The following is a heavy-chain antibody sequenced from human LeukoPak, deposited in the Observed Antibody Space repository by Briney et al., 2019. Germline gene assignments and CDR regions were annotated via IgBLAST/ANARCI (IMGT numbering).Heavy chain of an antibody. CDR2: ISGSGGST. Sequence: PGGSLRLSCAASGFTFSTYGMSWVRQAPGKGLEWVSVISGSGGSTYYADSVKGRFTISRDNSKNTLYLQMNSLRAEDTAVYYCARVYSSSWDIDYWGQGTLVTVSS. CDR1: GFTFSTYG. V-gene: IGHV3-23*01. J-gene: IGHJ4*02. CDR3: ARVYSSSWDIDY. D-gene: IGHD6-13*01.